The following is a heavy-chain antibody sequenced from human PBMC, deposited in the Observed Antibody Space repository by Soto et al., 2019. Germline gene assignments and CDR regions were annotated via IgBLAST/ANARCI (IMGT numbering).Heavy chain of an antibody. J-gene: IGHJ4*02. CDR1: GGSISSYY. D-gene: IGHD2-21*01. V-gene: IGHV4-59*12. CDR3: AREAASPHNADHRIDD. Sequence: ASETLSLTCTVSGGSISSYYWSWIRQPPGKGLEWIGYIYYSGSTAYTPSLRGRVIIHMDKPKNQFSLKLISVTAADTAVYYCAREAASPHNADHRIDDRGQGTLVTVPS. CDR2: IYYSGST.